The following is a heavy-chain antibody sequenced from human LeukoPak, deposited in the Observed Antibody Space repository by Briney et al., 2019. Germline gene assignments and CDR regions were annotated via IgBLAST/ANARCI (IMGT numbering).Heavy chain of an antibody. Sequence: SETLSLTCAVDGASFSGYYWGWVRQPPGKGREWICGINHSGSTNYKPALKSRVTISVDTSTNQFSLKLSSVTAADTAVYYCARESFSRGWYLPCPYYFYDKGQGAMGTFSS. D-gene: IGHD6-19*01. CDR1: GASFSGYY. J-gene: IGHJ4*02. CDR3: ARESFSRGWYLPCPYYFYD. V-gene: IGHV4-34*01. CDR2: INHSGST.